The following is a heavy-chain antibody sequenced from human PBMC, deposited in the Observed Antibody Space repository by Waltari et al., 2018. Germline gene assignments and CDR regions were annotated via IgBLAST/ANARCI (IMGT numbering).Heavy chain of an antibody. CDR3: VKTVVGSFIFDY. CDR1: GFSFSSYG. D-gene: IGHD1-26*01. J-gene: IGHJ4*02. Sequence: EVQLVESGGGLVQPGGSLGLSCSASGFSFSSYGMHWVRQTPGKGLEYVAGISDNGRSTYYANSVKDRFSISRDNSKNTLYIQMSSLRSEDTAIYYCVKTVVGSFIFDYWGQGTLVTVSS. CDR2: ISDNGRST. V-gene: IGHV3-64D*06.